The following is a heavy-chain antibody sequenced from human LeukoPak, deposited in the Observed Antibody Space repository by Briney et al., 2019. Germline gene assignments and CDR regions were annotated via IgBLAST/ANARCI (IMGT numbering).Heavy chain of an antibody. D-gene: IGHD2-15*01. CDR3: AREGSGWYTGDVDY. V-gene: IGHV3-72*01. Sequence: VGSLRLSCAASGFTFSDHYMDWVRQAPGKGLEWVGRTRNKANSYTTEYAASVKGRFTISGDDSKNSLYLQMNSLKTEDTAVYYCAREGSGWYTGDVDYWGQGTLVTVSS. CDR2: TRNKANSYTT. CDR1: GFTFSDHY. J-gene: IGHJ4*02.